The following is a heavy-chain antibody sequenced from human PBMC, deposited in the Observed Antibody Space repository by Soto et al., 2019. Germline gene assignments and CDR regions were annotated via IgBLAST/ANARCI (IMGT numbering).Heavy chain of an antibody. CDR1: GGSFSGYY. CDR2: INHSGST. J-gene: IGHJ3*02. Sequence: PSETLSLTCAVYGGSFSGYYWSWIRQPPGKGLEWIGEINHSGSTNYNPSLKSRVTISVDTSKNQFSLKLSSVTAADTAVYYCVRQLRGYSGYGRNDAFDIWGQGTMVTVSS. CDR3: VRQLRGYSGYGRNDAFDI. V-gene: IGHV4-34*01. D-gene: IGHD5-12*01.